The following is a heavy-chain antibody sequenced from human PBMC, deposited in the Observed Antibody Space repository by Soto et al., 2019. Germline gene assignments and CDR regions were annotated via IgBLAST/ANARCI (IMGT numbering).Heavy chain of an antibody. CDR2: IYSGGST. V-gene: IGHV3-53*01. CDR3: ARDRLAVAGKADAFDI. Sequence: GGSLRLSCAASGFTVSSNYMSWVRQAPGKGLEWVSVIYSGGSTYYADSVKGRFTISRDNSKNTLYLQMNSLRAEDTAVYYCARDRLAVAGKADAFDIWGQGTMVTVSS. J-gene: IGHJ3*02. CDR1: GFTVSSNY. D-gene: IGHD6-19*01.